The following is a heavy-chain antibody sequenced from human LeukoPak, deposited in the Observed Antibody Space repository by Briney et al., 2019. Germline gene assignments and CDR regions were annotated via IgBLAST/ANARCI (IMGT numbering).Heavy chain of an antibody. D-gene: IGHD4-23*01. CDR2: ISSSSGDI. CDR3: VRDYGGSSGAFDL. CDR1: GFIFSSDA. Sequence: GESLRLSCRASGFIFSSDALNWVRRAPGQGLEWVSSISSSSGDIYYTDSVKGRFTISRDNARKSLYLQMNSLRVQDTAVYYCVRDYGGSSGAFDLWGQGTMVTVSS. J-gene: IGHJ3*01. V-gene: IGHV3-21*01.